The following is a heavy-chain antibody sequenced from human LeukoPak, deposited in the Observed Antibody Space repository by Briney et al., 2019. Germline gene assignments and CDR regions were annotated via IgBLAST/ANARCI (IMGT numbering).Heavy chain of an antibody. CDR3: ARDHTGIVGANY. Sequence: PGGSLRLSCVVSGFTFSRYSMNWVRQAPGKGLEWVSYIRSSGDTKYYADSVKGRFTISRDNAKNSLYLQMNSLRAEDTAVYYCARDHTGIVGANYRGQGTLVTVSS. CDR1: GFTFSRYS. D-gene: IGHD1-26*01. CDR2: IRSSGDTK. J-gene: IGHJ4*02. V-gene: IGHV3-48*04.